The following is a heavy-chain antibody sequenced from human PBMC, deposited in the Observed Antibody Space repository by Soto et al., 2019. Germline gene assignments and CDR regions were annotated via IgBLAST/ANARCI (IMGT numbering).Heavy chain of an antibody. V-gene: IGHV5-51*01. CDR2: IYPGDSDT. D-gene: IGHD6-13*01. Sequence: PGESLKISCKGSGYSFTSYWISWVRQMPGKGLEWMGIIYPGDSDTRYSPSFQGQVTISADTSISTAYLQWSSLKASDTAMYYCAKRIGTSSWSFDYWGQGTMVTVSS. CDR1: GYSFTSYW. CDR3: AKRIGTSSWSFDY. J-gene: IGHJ4*02.